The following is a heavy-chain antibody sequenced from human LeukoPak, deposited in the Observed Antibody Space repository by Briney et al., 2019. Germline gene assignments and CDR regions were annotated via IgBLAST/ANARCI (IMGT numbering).Heavy chain of an antibody. Sequence: TINGYYWAWIRQAPGKGLEWVAVIWYDGSNKYYADSVKGRFTISRDNSKNTLYLQMNSLRAEDTAVYYCAVPGGDYWGQGTLVTVSS. CDR2: IWYDGSNK. D-gene: IGHD3-16*01. V-gene: IGHV3-33*01. CDR1: TINGYY. CDR3: AVPGGDY. J-gene: IGHJ4*02.